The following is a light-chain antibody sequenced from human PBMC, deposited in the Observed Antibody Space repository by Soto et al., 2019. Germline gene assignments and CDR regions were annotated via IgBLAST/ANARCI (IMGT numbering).Light chain of an antibody. V-gene: IGKV1-5*03. J-gene: IGKJ2*01. Sequence: DIQMTQSPSSLSASVGDRVTITCRASQSINSWLAWYQQKPGKAPKLLIYKASILENGVPSRFSGSESGTVIPLTISILHADDFATYYCQQNNSYSTFGQGTKLEIK. CDR1: QSINSW. CDR2: KAS. CDR3: QQNNSYST.